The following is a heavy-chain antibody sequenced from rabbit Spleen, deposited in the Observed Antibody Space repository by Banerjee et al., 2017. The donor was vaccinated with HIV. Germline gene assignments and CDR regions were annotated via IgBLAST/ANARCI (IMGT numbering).Heavy chain of an antibody. CDR1: GFSFSSSDY. J-gene: IGHJ4*01. CDR2: INASTGKP. D-gene: IGHD1-1*01. Sequence: QEQLVESGGGLVQPGGSLKLSCTASGFSFSSSDYMCWVRQAPGKGLEWIACINASTGKPVYATWASGRFTISRTSSTTVTLRMTSLTAADRATYFCARDLVGVIGWNFYLWGPGTLVTVS. CDR3: ARDLVGVIGWNFYL. V-gene: IGHV1S45*01.